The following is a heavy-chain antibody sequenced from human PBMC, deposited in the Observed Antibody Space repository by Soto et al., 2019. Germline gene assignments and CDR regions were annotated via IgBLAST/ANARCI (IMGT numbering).Heavy chain of an antibody. J-gene: IGHJ5*02. CDR2: LYYSGKS. CDR3: ATHTTEYGDYVEWFDP. CDR1: GVSISSSSFY. Sequence: QLQLQESGPGLVKPSETLSLTCTVSGVSISSSSFYCALIRQPPGKGLEWIGSLYYSGKSNYNPSLKSRVTISVDTTKNQFSLKLSSVTAADTAVYYCATHTTEYGDYVEWFDPWGQGTLVTVSS. V-gene: IGHV4-39*01. D-gene: IGHD4-17*01.